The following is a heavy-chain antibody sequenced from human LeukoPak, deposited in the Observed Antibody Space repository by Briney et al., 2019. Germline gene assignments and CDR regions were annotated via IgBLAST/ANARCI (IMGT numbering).Heavy chain of an antibody. CDR1: GYTFTGYY. V-gene: IGHV1-2*02. CDR2: INPNSGGT. J-gene: IGHJ6*03. CDR3: ARDRGGCRSTSCYADYYYYYYMDV. D-gene: IGHD2-2*01. Sequence: RASVKVSCKASGYTFTGYYMHWVRQAPGQGLEWMGWINPNSGGTNYAQKFQGRVTMTRDTSISTAYMELSRLRSDDTAVYYCARDRGGCRSTSCYADYYYYYYMDVWGKGTTVTVSS.